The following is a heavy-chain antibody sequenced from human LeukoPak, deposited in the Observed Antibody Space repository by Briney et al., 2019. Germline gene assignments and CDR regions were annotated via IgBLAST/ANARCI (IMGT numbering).Heavy chain of an antibody. CDR3: ATRGNYFDY. CDR2: ISASGGST. V-gene: IGHV3-23*01. J-gene: IGHJ4*02. Sequence: GGSLRLSCAAPGFTFSSYVMSWVRQAPGKGLEWVSSISASGGSTYYADSVKGRFTISRDNSKNTLYLQMYGLRAEDTAVYYCATRGNYFDYWGQRTLVTVSS. CDR1: GFTFSSYV.